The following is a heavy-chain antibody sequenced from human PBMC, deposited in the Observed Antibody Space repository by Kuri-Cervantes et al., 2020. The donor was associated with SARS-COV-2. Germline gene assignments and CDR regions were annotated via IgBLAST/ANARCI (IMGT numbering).Heavy chain of an antibody. CDR1: GFTFRSYA. CDR3: ARNPVAKKNYGGHSGWYFDL. Sequence: GGSLRLSCAASGFTFRSYAMSWVRQAPGKGLEWVSAIRGSGGSTYYADSVKGRFTISRDNSKNTLYLQMNSLRAEDTAVYYFARNPVAKKNYGGHSGWYFDLWGRGTLVTVSS. V-gene: IGHV3-23*01. J-gene: IGHJ2*01. CDR2: IRGSGGST. D-gene: IGHD4-23*01.